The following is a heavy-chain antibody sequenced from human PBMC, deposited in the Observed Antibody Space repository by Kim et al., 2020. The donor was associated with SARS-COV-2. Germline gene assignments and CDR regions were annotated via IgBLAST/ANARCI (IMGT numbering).Heavy chain of an antibody. V-gene: IGHV1-3*01. D-gene: IGHD6-25*01. CDR2: GNT. CDR3: ARGGAAGY. Sequence: GNTKCSQKFQGRVTMTRDTAASAAYMELSSLRSEDTAVYYCARGGAAGYWGQGTLVTVSS. J-gene: IGHJ4*02.